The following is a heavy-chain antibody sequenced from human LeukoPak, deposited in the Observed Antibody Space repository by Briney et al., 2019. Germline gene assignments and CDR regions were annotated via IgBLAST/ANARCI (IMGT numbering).Heavy chain of an antibody. CDR1: GFTFSSYS. Sequence: PGGSLRLSCAASGFTFSSYSMNWVRQAPGKGLEWVSSISSSSYIYYADSVKGRFTISRDNAKNSLYLQMNSLRAEDTAVYYCARDGGYSYGRHVDYWGQGTLVTVSS. V-gene: IGHV3-21*01. J-gene: IGHJ4*02. D-gene: IGHD5-18*01. CDR2: ISSSSYI. CDR3: ARDGGYSYGRHVDY.